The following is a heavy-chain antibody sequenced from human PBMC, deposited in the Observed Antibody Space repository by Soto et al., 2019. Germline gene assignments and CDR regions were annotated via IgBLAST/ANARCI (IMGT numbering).Heavy chain of an antibody. CDR3: AKDSYYGSGIPDY. CDR1: GFTFSTYG. D-gene: IGHD3-10*01. Sequence: QVQLVESGGGLVQPGRSLRLSCAASGFTFSTYGMHWVRQAPGKGLEWVAVISNDGSNKYYADSVKGRFSISRDNSKNTLYLQMNSLRHEDTAVYYCAKDSYYGSGIPDYWGQGTLVTVSS. CDR2: ISNDGSNK. V-gene: IGHV3-30*18. J-gene: IGHJ4*02.